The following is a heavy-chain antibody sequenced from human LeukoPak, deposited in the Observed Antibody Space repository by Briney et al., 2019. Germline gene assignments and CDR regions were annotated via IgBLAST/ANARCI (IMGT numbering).Heavy chain of an antibody. CDR3: ARDRELVVWSDWGMSRNRKFDY. J-gene: IGHJ4*02. CDR2: MYYSGSA. CDR1: GGSISSSSYY. V-gene: IGHV4-39*07. Sequence: PSETLSLTCTVSGGSISSSSYYWGWIRQPPGKGLEWIGSMYYSGSAFHIPSLKSRVTISVDTSKNQFSLKLSSVTAADTAVYYCARDRELVVWSDWGMSRNRKFDYWGQGTLVTVSS. D-gene: IGHD3-10*01.